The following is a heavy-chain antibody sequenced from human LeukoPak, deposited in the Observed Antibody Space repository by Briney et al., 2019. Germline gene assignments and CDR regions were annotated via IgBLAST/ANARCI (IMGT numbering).Heavy chain of an antibody. Sequence: TSETLSLTCTVSGGSISDYYWSWIRQPAGKGLEWIGRIYTAGSTDYNPSLKSRVTMSVDTSKNQFSLKLSSVTAADTAVYYCARGPPPDFDCWGQGTLVTVSS. CDR2: IYTAGST. CDR1: GGSISDYY. J-gene: IGHJ4*02. V-gene: IGHV4-4*07. CDR3: ARGPPPDFDC.